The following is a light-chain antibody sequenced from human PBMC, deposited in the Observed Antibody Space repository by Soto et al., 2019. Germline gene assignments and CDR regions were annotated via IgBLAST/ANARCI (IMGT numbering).Light chain of an antibody. V-gene: IGLV2-8*01. J-gene: IGLJ3*02. Sequence: QSALTQPPSASGSPGQSVTISCTGTSSDVGYYYSVSWYQQHPGKAPKLIIYEVTKRPSGVPDRFSGSKSGNTASLTVSGLQAEDEADYYCSSYAGSNNWVFGGGTKLTVL. CDR1: SSDVGYYYS. CDR2: EVT. CDR3: SSYAGSNNWV.